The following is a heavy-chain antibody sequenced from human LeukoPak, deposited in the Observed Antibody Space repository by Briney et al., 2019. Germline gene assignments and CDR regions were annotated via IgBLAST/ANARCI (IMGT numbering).Heavy chain of an antibody. CDR3: AKDGSASGSYPGPLDY. J-gene: IGHJ4*02. D-gene: IGHD1-26*01. CDR2: ISYDGSNK. Sequence: PWGSLRLCCAASGFTFSSYGMHWVRQAPGKGLEWVAVISYDGSNKYYADSVKGRFTISRDNSKNTLYLQMNSLRAEDTAVYYCAKDGSASGSYPGPLDYWGQGTLVTVSS. CDR1: GFTFSSYG. V-gene: IGHV3-30*18.